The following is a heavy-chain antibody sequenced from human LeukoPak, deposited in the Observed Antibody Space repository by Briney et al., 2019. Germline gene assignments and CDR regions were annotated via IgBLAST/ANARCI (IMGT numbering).Heavy chain of an antibody. CDR2: ISVDSNYL. J-gene: IGHJ4*02. CDR1: GFTFNTYS. CDR3: AKDKQILGAASSGTYFDY. V-gene: IGHV3-21*04. D-gene: IGHD3-3*01. Sequence: GGSLRLSCAASGFTFNTYSTTWVRQAPGKGLEWVSSISVDSNYLYYVDSLRRRFTVSRDNTKNSLYLQMNSLRAEDTALYYCAKDKQILGAASSGTYFDYWGQGTLVTVSS.